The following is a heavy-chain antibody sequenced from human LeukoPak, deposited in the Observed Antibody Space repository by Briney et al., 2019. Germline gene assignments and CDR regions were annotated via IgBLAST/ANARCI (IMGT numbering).Heavy chain of an antibody. V-gene: IGHV3-7*01. J-gene: IGHJ4*02. D-gene: IGHD3-22*01. CDR1: GFTFSIFW. CDR2: IKQDGSAK. Sequence: GGSLRLSCAASGFTFSIFWMSWVRQAPGKGLEWVANIKQDGSAKYYVDSVKGRFTISRDNARNSLYLEMNNLRAEDTTIYYCATSYDSSGNNWGQGTLVTVSS. CDR3: ATSYDSSGNN.